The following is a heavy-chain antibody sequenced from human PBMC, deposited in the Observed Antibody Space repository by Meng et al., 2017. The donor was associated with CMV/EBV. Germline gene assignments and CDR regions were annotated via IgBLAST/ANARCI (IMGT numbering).Heavy chain of an antibody. V-gene: IGHV1-2*02. CDR1: GYTFIDYH. J-gene: IGHJ6*02. D-gene: IGHD2-21*02. CDR3: ARELYAGGDTSSSLDV. Sequence: ASVKVSCKASGYTFIDYHMHWVRQAPGQGLQWMGWINLKTGGTNYLQKFQGRVTMTRDTSISTAYMDLSRLRLDDTAVYYCARELYAGGDTSSSLDVWGQGTTVTVSS. CDR2: INLKTGGT.